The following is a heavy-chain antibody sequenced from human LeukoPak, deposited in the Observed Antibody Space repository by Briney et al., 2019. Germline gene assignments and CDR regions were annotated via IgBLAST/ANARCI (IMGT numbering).Heavy chain of an antibody. CDR1: GVSFSGYY. J-gene: IGHJ4*02. D-gene: IGHD3-10*01. Sequence: SETLSLTCAVYGVSFSGYYWRWLRQPPGKGLEWLGEINHSGSTNYNPSLKSRVTISVDTSKNQFSLKLSSVTAADTAVYYCARGLNYYGSLTWDYWGQGTLVTVSS. V-gene: IGHV4-34*01. CDR3: ARGLNYYGSLTWDY. CDR2: INHSGST.